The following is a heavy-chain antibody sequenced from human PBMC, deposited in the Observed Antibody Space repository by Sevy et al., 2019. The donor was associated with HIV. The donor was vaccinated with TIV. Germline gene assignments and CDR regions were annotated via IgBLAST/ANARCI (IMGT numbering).Heavy chain of an antibody. V-gene: IGHV3-48*02. CDR2: ISSSSSTI. CDR3: ARDKKYSSGLGYLDY. J-gene: IGHJ4*02. D-gene: IGHD6-19*01. Sequence: GGSLRLSCAASGFTFSSYSMNWVRQAPGKGLEWVSYISSSSSTIYYADSVKGRFTISRDNAKNSLYLQMNSLRDEDTAVYYCARDKKYSSGLGYLDYWGQGTLVTVSS. CDR1: GFTFSSYS.